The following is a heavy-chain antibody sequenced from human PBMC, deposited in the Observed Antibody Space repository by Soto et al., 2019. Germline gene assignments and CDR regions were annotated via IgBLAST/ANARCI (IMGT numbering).Heavy chain of an antibody. Sequence: EVQLVESGGGLVQPGRSRRLSCEASGFTFDDYAMHWVRQGPGKGLEWVSGISWNSGSIGYADSVKGRFTISRDNAKNSLYLQMNSLRAEDTALYYCAKTGSFLYGAPPPFDYWGQGTLVTVSS. V-gene: IGHV3-9*01. CDR3: AKTGSFLYGAPPPFDY. D-gene: IGHD4-17*01. J-gene: IGHJ4*02. CDR2: ISWNSGSI. CDR1: GFTFDDYA.